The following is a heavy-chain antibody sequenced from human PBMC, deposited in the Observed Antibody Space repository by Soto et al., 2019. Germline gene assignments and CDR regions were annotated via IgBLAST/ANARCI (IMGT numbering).Heavy chain of an antibody. Sequence: VGSLRLSCAASGFTLSAYDMHWVRQAEGKGLEWVSALGAADDPYYLVSVKGRFTISRENAKNSLYLQMNNLRAGDTAVYYCARAYSGRLPRRADYYYAMDVWGQGTTVTVSS. CDR3: ARAYSGRLPRRADYYYAMDV. V-gene: IGHV3-13*05. J-gene: IGHJ6*02. D-gene: IGHD6-25*01. CDR1: GFTLSAYD. CDR2: LGAADDP.